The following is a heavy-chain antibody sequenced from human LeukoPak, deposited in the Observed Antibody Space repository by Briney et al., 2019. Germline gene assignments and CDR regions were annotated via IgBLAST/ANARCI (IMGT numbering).Heavy chain of an antibody. CDR1: RFTFSSYS. D-gene: IGHD1-14*01. V-gene: IGHV3-21*01. CDR3: ARVGPWVNPDYYYYMDV. J-gene: IGHJ6*03. Sequence: GGSLRLSCAASRFTFSSYSMNWVRQAPGKGLEWVSSISSSSSYIYYADSVKGRFTISRDNAKNSLYLQMNSLRAEDTAVYYCARVGPWVNPDYYYYMDVWGKGTTVTVS. CDR2: ISSSSSYI.